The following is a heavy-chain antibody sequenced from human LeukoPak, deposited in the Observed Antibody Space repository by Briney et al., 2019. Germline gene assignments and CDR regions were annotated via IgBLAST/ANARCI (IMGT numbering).Heavy chain of an antibody. V-gene: IGHV3-7*01. CDR3: ARPPGIAAAGTSWDY. Sequence: GGSLTLSCAASGFTFSSYWMSWVRQAPGKGLEWVANIKQDGSEKYYVDSVKGRFTISRDNAKNSLYLQMNSLRAEDTAVYYCARPPGIAAAGTSWDYWGQGTLVTVSA. D-gene: IGHD6-13*01. CDR1: GFTFSSYW. CDR2: IKQDGSEK. J-gene: IGHJ4*02.